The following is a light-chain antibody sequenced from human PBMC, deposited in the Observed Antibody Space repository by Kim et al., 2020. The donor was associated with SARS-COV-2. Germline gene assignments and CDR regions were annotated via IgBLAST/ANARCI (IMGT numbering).Light chain of an antibody. J-gene: IGLJ7*01. CDR1: NSNIGNNY. V-gene: IGLV1-51*01. Sequence: QSVLTQPPSVSAAPGQMVTISCSGSNSNIGNNYVSWYQQLPGTAPKLLIYHNNKRPSGIPDRFSGSKSVTSATLGITGLQTGDEADYYCGTWDSSLSAVVFGGGTQLTVL. CDR3: GTWDSSLSAVV. CDR2: HNN.